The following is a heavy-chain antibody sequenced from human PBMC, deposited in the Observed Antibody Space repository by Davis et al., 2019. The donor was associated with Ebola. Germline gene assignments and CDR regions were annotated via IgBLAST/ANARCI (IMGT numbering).Heavy chain of an antibody. Sequence: GSLRLSCAVYGGSFSGYYWSWIRQPPGKGLEWIGEINHSGSTNYNPSLKSRVTISVDTSKNQFSLKLSSVTAADTAVYYCATAIGRSYYYYGMDVWGQGTTVTVSS. V-gene: IGHV4-34*01. CDR1: GGSFSGYY. D-gene: IGHD3-16*01. J-gene: IGHJ6*02. CDR2: INHSGST. CDR3: ATAIGRSYYYYGMDV.